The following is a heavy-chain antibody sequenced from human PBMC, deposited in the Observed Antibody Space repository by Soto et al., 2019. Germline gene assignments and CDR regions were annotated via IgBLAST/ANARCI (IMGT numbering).Heavy chain of an antibody. CDR1: GGTFSSDA. V-gene: IGHV1-69*13. D-gene: IGHD5-18*01. J-gene: IGHJ6*02. Sequence: SVKVSCKAPGGTFSSDAISWVRQAPGQGLEWMGGIIPIFGTANYAQKFQGRVTITADESTSTAYMELSSLRSEDTAVYYCARRRDTAMSYGSGYYYYYGMDVWGQGTTVTVSS. CDR3: ARRRDTAMSYGSGYYYYYGMDV. CDR2: IIPIFGTA.